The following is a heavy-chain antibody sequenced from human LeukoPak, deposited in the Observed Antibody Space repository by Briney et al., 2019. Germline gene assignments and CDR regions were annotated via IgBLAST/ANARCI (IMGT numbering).Heavy chain of an antibody. Sequence: GGSLRLSCAASGFTFSSYAMSWVRQAPGKGLEWVSSISSSSSYIYYADSVKGRFTISRDNAKNSLYLQMNSLRAEDTAVYYCAVDDSSGYYEGSDWGQGTLVTVSS. CDR3: AVDDSSGYYEGSD. CDR1: GFTFSSYA. D-gene: IGHD3-22*01. V-gene: IGHV3-21*01. CDR2: ISSSSSYI. J-gene: IGHJ4*02.